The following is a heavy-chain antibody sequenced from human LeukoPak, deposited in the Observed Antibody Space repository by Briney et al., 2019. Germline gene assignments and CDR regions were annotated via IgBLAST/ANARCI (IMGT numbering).Heavy chain of an antibody. Sequence: GGSLTLSCVVSGFTVSTSYMAWVRQAPGKGLECVSLIWIDGTTHYADSVKGRFTISGDNSKNTLYLQMNSLRPEDTAVYYCATKYGESWGQGTLVTVSS. CDR1: GFTVSTSY. V-gene: IGHV3-66*02. CDR3: ATKYGES. J-gene: IGHJ5*02. CDR2: IWIDGTT. D-gene: IGHD4/OR15-4a*01.